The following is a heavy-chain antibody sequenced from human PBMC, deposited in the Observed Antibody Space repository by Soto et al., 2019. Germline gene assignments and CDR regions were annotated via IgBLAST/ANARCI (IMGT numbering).Heavy chain of an antibody. CDR1: GFTFSSYA. Sequence: GGSLRLSCAASGFTFSSYAMSWVRQAPGKGLEWVSAISGSGGSTYYADSVKGRFTISRDNSKNTLYLQMNSLRAEDTAVYYCAKDWKSDSSSWYSNYYYYYYMDVWGKGTTVTVSS. D-gene: IGHD6-13*01. CDR2: ISGSGGST. J-gene: IGHJ6*03. CDR3: AKDWKSDSSSWYSNYYYYYYMDV. V-gene: IGHV3-23*01.